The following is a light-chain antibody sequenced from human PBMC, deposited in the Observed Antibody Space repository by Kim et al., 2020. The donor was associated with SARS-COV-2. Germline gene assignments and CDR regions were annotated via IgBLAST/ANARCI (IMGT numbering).Light chain of an antibody. CDR3: QQYYEWPLA. J-gene: IGKJ4*01. V-gene: IGKV3-15*01. Sequence: EIVMTQSPATLSVSPGGRATLSCRASQSVGGKLAWYQQRPGQPPRLLIYSASSRVTDSPARFSGSGSGTEFTLSISSLQSEDSAVYDCQQYYEWPLAFGGGTKVDI. CDR1: QSVGGK. CDR2: SAS.